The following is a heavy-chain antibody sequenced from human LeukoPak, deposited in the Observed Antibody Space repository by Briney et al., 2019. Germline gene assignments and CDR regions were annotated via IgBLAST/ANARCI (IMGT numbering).Heavy chain of an antibody. D-gene: IGHD3-10*01. J-gene: IGHJ6*02. CDR3: ATGTMVRGVYYYYGMDV. CDR2: FDPEDGET. V-gene: IGHV1-24*01. CDR1: GYTLTELS. Sequence: ASVKVSCKVSGYTLTELSMHWVRQAPGKGLEWVGGFDPEDGETIYAQKFQGRVTMTEDTSTDTAYMELSSLRSEDTAVYYCATGTMVRGVYYYYGMDVWGQGTTVTVSS.